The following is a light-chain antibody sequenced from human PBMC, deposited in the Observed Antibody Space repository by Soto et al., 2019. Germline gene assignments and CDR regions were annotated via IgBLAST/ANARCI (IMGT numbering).Light chain of an antibody. CDR1: QSNSTY. CDR2: AAS. Sequence: DLQMTQSPSSPSAFEGGGFTITCRPSQSNSTYLNGYQQKQGKAPKLLIYAASSLQSGVPSRFSGRGPGTDFTLTISNLQPEDFATYYCQQTYRIPLTFGGGTKVDIK. CDR3: QQTYRIPLT. V-gene: IGKV1-39*01. J-gene: IGKJ4*01.